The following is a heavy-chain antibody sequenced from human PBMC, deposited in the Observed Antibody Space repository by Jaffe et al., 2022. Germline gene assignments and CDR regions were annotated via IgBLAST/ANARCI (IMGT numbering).Heavy chain of an antibody. CDR1: GYTFTGYY. V-gene: IGHV1-2*06. CDR3: AREESPYDFWSGYYVSKGGNFDY. D-gene: IGHD3-3*01. J-gene: IGHJ4*02. CDR2: INPNSGGT. Sequence: QVQLVQSGAEVKKPGASVKVSCKASGYTFTGYYMHWVRQAPGQGLEWMGRINPNSGGTNYAQKFQGRVTMTRDTSISTAYMELSRLRSDDTAVYYCAREESPYDFWSGYYVSKGGNFDYWGQGTLVTVSS.